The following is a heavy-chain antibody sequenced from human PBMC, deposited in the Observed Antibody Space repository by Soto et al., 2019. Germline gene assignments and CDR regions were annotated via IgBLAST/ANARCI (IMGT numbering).Heavy chain of an antibody. D-gene: IGHD2-21*02. J-gene: IGHJ3*02. CDR1: GYTFTSYY. CDR2: INPSGGST. Sequence: QVQLVQSGAEVKKPGASVKVSCKASGYTFTSYYMHWVRHAPGQGLEWMGIINPSGGSTSYAQKFQGRVTMTRDTSTSTVYMELSSLRSEDTAVYYCARAHCGGDCPAEDAFDIWGQGTMVTVSS. CDR3: ARAHCGGDCPAEDAFDI. V-gene: IGHV1-46*01.